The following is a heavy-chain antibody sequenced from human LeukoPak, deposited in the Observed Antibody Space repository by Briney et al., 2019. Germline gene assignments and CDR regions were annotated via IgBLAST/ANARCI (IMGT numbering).Heavy chain of an antibody. CDR2: ISSSSSYI. Sequence: GGSLRLSCAASGFTFSSYAMNWVRQAPGKGLEWVSSISSSSSYIYYADSVKGRFTISRDNAKNSLYLQMNSLRAEDTAVYYCARDPYSGGYGDYYYYYMDLWGQGTSVTISS. J-gene: IGHJ6*03. CDR3: ARDPYSGGYGDYYYYYMDL. CDR1: GFTFSSYA. D-gene: IGHD1-26*01. V-gene: IGHV3-21*01.